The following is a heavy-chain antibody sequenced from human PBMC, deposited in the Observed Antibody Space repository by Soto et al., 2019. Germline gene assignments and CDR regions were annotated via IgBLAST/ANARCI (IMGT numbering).Heavy chain of an antibody. CDR3: ARDRVLGGGQQLVRFAY. D-gene: IGHD6-13*01. V-gene: IGHV3-33*01. J-gene: IGHJ4*02. CDR1: GFTFSSYG. Sequence: QVQLVESGGGVVQPGRSLRLSCAASGFTFSSYGMHWVRQAPGKGLEWVAVIWYDGSNKYYADSVKGRFTISRDNSKNTLYLQMNSLRAEDTAVYYCARDRVLGGGQQLVRFAYWGQGTLVTVSS. CDR2: IWYDGSNK.